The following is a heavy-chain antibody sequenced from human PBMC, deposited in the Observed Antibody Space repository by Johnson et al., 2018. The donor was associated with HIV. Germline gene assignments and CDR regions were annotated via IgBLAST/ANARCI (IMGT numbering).Heavy chain of an antibody. Sequence: VQLVESGGALVQPGGSLRLSCAASGFTVSNNYMSWVRQAPGKGLEWVSIIYSGDTTYYADSVKGRFTISRDNSRNTLYLHMNSLRAEDTAVYYCARDQSNGWNRGAFDIWGQGTVVTVSS. D-gene: IGHD6-19*01. CDR1: GFTVSNNY. J-gene: IGHJ3*02. CDR2: IYSGDTT. V-gene: IGHV3-66*01. CDR3: ARDQSNGWNRGAFDI.